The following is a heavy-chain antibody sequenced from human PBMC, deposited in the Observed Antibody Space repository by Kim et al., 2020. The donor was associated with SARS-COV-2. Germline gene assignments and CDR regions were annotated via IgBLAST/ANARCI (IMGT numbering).Heavy chain of an antibody. D-gene: IGHD3-22*01. Sequence: SETLSLTCTVSGGSISSGGYYWSWIRQHPGKGLEWIGYIDYSGSTYYNPSLKSRVTISEDTSKNQLALKLSSVTAADTAVYYCARLRITLIVDVDAFDIWGQGTMVTVAS. CDR2: IDYSGST. CDR1: GGSISSGGYY. CDR3: ARLRITLIVDVDAFDI. V-gene: IGHV4-31*03. J-gene: IGHJ3*02.